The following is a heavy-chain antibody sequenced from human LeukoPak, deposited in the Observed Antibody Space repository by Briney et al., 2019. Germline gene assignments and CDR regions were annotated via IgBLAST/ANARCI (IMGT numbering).Heavy chain of an antibody. CDR2: INYSGDP. V-gene: IGHV4-39*07. Sequence: SETLSLTCTVSGGSISSSGYFWGWLRQSPGKGLEFIGSINYSGDPYYNPSLKSRVTISADTSKNQFFLNLNSVTAADTAVYYCARSSSGSPVDWGQGTLVTVSS. J-gene: IGHJ4*02. D-gene: IGHD1-26*01. CDR3: ARSSSGSPVD. CDR1: GGSISSSGYF.